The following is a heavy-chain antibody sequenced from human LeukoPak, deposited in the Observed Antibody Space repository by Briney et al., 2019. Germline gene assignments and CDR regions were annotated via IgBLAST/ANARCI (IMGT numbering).Heavy chain of an antibody. V-gene: IGHV3-23*01. Sequence: TGRSLRLSCAASGFTFSSYAMSWVRQAPGKGLEWVSAISGSGGSTYYADSVKGRFTISRDNSKNTLYLQMNSLRAEDTAVYYCAKPLTVTTSLDYWGQGTLVTVSS. J-gene: IGHJ4*02. CDR1: GFTFSSYA. CDR2: ISGSGGST. CDR3: AKPLTVTTSLDY. D-gene: IGHD4-17*01.